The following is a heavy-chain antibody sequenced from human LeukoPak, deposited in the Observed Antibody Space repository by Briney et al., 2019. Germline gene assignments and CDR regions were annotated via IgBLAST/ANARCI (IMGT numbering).Heavy chain of an antibody. J-gene: IGHJ3*02. D-gene: IGHD2-15*01. V-gene: IGHV4-4*07. CDR3: ARGVLGYCSGRSCYSLQFDI. CDR1: GGSIRSYY. CDR2: IYTSGST. Sequence: SETLSLTCTVSGGSIRSYYWSWIRQPAGKGLEWIGRIYTSGSTNYNPSLKSRVTMSVDTSKNQFSLKLSSVTAADTAVYYCARGVLGYCSGRSCYSLQFDIWGQGTMVTVSS.